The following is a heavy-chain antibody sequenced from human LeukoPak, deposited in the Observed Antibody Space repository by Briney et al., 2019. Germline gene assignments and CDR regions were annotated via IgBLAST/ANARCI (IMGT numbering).Heavy chain of an antibody. J-gene: IGHJ4*02. Sequence: SETLSLTCNVSGGSISSSYWSWIRQPPGKGLEWVGYVYNTGTTNYNPSLNSRVTISVDTSKDQLSLRLSSVTAADTAVYYCARHEPPGARRHLDYWGQGTLVTVSS. CDR2: VYNTGTT. V-gene: IGHV4-59*08. D-gene: IGHD1-14*01. CDR1: GGSISSSY. CDR3: ARHEPPGARRHLDY.